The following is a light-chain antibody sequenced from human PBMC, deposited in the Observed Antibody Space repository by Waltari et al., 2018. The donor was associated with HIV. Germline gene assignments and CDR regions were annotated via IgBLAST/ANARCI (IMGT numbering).Light chain of an antibody. CDR1: SSDVGGYNL. J-gene: IGLJ3*02. CDR2: DVI. CDR3: CSYAGSSTWV. V-gene: IGLV2-23*02. Sequence: QSALTQPASVSGSPGQSLTISCTGTSSDVGGYNLFPWYQQHPGKAPKLMIHDVIKRPSGVSTRFSGSKSGNTASMTISGLQADDEADYYCCSYAGSSTWVFGGGTKLTVL.